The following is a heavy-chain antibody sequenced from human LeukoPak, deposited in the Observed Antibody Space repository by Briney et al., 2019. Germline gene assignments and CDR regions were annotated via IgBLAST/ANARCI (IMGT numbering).Heavy chain of an antibody. CDR2: INPNSGGT. D-gene: IGHD2-2*02. CDR3: ARDSADCSSTSCYSWNWFDP. Sequence: ASVKVSCKASGYTFTGYYMHWVRQAPGQGLEWMGWINPNSGGTNYAQKFQGRVTMTRDTSISTAYMELSRLRSDDTAVYYCARDSADCSSTSCYSWNWFDPWGQGTLLTVSS. V-gene: IGHV1-2*02. J-gene: IGHJ5*02. CDR1: GYTFTGYY.